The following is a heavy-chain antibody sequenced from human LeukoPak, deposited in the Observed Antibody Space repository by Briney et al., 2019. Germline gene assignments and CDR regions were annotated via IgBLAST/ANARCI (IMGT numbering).Heavy chain of an antibody. CDR3: AGPSSGQSFDI. D-gene: IGHD6-19*01. CDR2: IYTGGNT. CDR1: GFIVSSNY. V-gene: IGHV3-53*01. J-gene: IGHJ3*02. Sequence: GGSLRLSCAASGFIVSSNYMNWVRQAPGKGLEWVSVIYTGGNTYYADSVKGRFTISRDNSKNTLYLQMHSLRAEDTAVYYCAGPSSGQSFDIWGQGTMVTVSS.